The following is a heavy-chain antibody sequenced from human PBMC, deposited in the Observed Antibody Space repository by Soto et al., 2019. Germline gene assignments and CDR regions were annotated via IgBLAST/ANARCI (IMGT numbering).Heavy chain of an antibody. V-gene: IGHV4-61*01. CDR1: GGSVSSGSYY. CDR2: IYYSGST. J-gene: IGHJ1*01. Sequence: SETLSLTCTVSGGSVSSGSYYWSWIRQPPGKGLEWIGYIYYSGSTNYNPSLKSRVTISVDTSKNQFSLKLSSVTAADTAVYYCARGRAVAGTAYFQHWGQGTLVTVS. D-gene: IGHD6-19*01. CDR3: ARGRAVAGTAYFQH.